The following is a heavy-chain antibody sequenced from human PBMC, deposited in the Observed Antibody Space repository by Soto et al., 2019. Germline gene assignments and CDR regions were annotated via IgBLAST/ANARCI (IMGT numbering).Heavy chain of an antibody. CDR1: GYSFTSYW. Sequence: PGESLKISCKGSGYSFTSYWISWVRQMPGKGLEWMGRIDPSDSYTNYSPSFQGHVTISADKSISTAYLQWSSLKASDTAMYYCARRYCSSTSCDNGMDVWGQGTTVTVS. CDR2: IDPSDSYT. J-gene: IGHJ6*02. V-gene: IGHV5-10-1*01. CDR3: ARRYCSSTSCDNGMDV. D-gene: IGHD2-2*02.